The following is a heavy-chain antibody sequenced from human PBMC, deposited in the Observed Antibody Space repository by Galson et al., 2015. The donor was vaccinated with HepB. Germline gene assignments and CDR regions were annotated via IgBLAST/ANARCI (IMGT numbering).Heavy chain of an antibody. Sequence: SLRLSCAASGFTFSNAWMNWVRQAPGKGLEWVGRIKSKADGGTTDYAAPVKGRFTISRDDSKNTLYLQMNSLKTEDTAVYYCTTDLPLTYYDFWSGYPAQNNWFDPWGQGTLVTVSS. CDR2: IKSKADGGTT. CDR3: TTDLPLTYYDFWSGYPAQNNWFDP. D-gene: IGHD3-3*01. CDR1: GFTFSNAW. V-gene: IGHV3-15*07. J-gene: IGHJ5*02.